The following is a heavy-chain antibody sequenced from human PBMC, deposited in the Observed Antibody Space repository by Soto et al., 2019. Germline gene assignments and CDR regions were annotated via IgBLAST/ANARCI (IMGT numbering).Heavy chain of an antibody. CDR1: GYTFTSYA. CDR3: ARPPSRNDAFDI. J-gene: IGHJ3*02. Sequence: ASVKVSCKASGYTFTSYAMHWVRQAPGQRLEWMGWINAGNGNTKYSQKFQGRVTMTRDTSASTAYMELSSLRSEDTAVYYCARPPSRNDAFDIWGQGTMVTVSS. V-gene: IGHV1-3*01. CDR2: INAGNGNT.